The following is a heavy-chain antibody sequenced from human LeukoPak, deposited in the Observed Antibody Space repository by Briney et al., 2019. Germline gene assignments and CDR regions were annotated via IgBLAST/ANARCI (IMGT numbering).Heavy chain of an antibody. CDR2: INHSGST. CDR1: GGSFSGYY. J-gene: IGHJ2*01. D-gene: IGHD6-19*01. Sequence: SETLSLTCAVYGGSFSGYYWSWIRQPLGKGLEWIGEINHSGSTNYNPSLKSRVTISVDTSKNQFSLKMKSVTAADTAVYYCARHWMAVAPYWYFDLWGRGTLVTVSS. CDR3: ARHWMAVAPYWYFDL. V-gene: IGHV4-34*01.